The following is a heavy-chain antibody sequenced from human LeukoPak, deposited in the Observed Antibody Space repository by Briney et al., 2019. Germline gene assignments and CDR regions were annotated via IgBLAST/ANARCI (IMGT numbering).Heavy chain of an antibody. CDR3: AKASADWYFDL. Sequence: PGRSLRLSCAASGFNFNDYAMHWVRQAPGKGLEWVSGISWNSGTVAYADSVKARFTISRDNSKKSRYLQMISLRAEDVALYYCAKASADWYFDLWGRGTLVTVSS. D-gene: IGHD2-2*01. J-gene: IGHJ2*01. V-gene: IGHV3-9*03. CDR1: GFNFNDYA. CDR2: ISWNSGTV.